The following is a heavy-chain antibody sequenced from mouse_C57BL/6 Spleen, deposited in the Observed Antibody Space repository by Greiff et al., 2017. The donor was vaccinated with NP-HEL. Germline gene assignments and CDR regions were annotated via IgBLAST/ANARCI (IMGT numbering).Heavy chain of an antibody. CDR3: ARRGNGGVCFDY. Sequence: QVQLQQPGAELVMPGASVKLSCKASGYTFTSYWMHWVKQRPGQGLEWIGEIDPSDSYTNYNQKFKGKSTLTVDKSSITAYMQLSSLTSEESAVYYCARRGNGGVCFDYWGQGTTLTVSS. V-gene: IGHV1-69*01. J-gene: IGHJ2*01. D-gene: IGHD1-1*01. CDR1: GYTFTSYW. CDR2: IDPSDSYT.